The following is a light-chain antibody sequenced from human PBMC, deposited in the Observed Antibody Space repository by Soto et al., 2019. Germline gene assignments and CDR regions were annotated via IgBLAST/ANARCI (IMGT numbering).Light chain of an antibody. CDR3: QQYDNLSALT. CDR2: DAS. J-gene: IGKJ4*01. CDR1: HDISNY. V-gene: IGKV1-33*01. Sequence: DIQLTQSPSSLSASVGDRVTITCQASHDISNYLNWYQQKPGKAPKLLIYDASNLETGVPSRFSGSGSGTDFTFTISSLQPEDIATYYCQQYDNLSALTFGGGTKVGIK.